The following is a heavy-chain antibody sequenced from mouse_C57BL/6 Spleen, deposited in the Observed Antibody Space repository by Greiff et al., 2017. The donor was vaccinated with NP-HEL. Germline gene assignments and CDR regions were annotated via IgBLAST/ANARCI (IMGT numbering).Heavy chain of an antibody. CDR3: TTNTTVFDY. V-gene: IGHV14-4*01. CDR1: GFNIKDDY. D-gene: IGHD1-1*01. CDR2: IDPENGDT. Sequence: EVKLQQSGAELVRPGASVKLSCTASGFNIKDDYMHWVKQRPEQGLEWIGWIDPENGDTEYASKFQGKATITADTSSNTAYLQLSSLTSEDTAVYYCTTNTTVFDYWGQGTTLTVSS. J-gene: IGHJ2*01.